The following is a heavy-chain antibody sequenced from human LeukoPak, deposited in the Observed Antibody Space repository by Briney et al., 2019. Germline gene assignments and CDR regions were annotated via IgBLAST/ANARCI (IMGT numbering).Heavy chain of an antibody. D-gene: IGHD4-23*01. CDR3: ASAYGGSPFDY. V-gene: IGHV4-59*08. CDR1: GGSISSYY. J-gene: IGHJ4*02. Sequence: SETLSLTCTVSGGSISSYYWSWIRQPPGKGLEWTGYIYYSGSTNYNPSLKSRVTISVDTSKNQFSLKLSSVTAADTAVYYCASAYGGSPFDYWGQGTLVTVSS. CDR2: IYYSGST.